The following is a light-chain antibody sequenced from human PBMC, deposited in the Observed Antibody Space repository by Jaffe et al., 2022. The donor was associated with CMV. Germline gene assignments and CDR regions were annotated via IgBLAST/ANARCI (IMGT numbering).Light chain of an antibody. CDR2: AAS. J-gene: IGKJ1*01. Sequence: DIQMTQSPSSLSASVGDSVTITCRASQSVSNHLNWYQQKPGKAPKFLIYAASSLQSGVPSRFSGTGSGTDFTLTIRSLQPEDFATYYCQQSYSTPWTFGQGTKVEMK. CDR3: QQSYSTPWT. V-gene: IGKV1-39*01. CDR1: QSVSNH.